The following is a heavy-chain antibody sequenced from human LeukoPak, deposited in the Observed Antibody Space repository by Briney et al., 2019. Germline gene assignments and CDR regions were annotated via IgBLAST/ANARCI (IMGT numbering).Heavy chain of an antibody. CDR1: GFTSSSYA. Sequence: QPGGSLRLSCAASGFTSSSYAMSWVRQAPGKGLEWVSTISGSGGSTYYADSVKGRFTISRDNSKNTLYLQMNSLRAEDTAVYYCAKAGLILGSLEAYWGQETLVTVSS. D-gene: IGHD2/OR15-2a*01. CDR3: AKAGLILGSLEAY. V-gene: IGHV3-23*01. J-gene: IGHJ4*02. CDR2: ISGSGGST.